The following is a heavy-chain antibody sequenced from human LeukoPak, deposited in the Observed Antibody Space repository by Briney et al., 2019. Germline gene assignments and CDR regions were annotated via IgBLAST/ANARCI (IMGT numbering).Heavy chain of an antibody. V-gene: IGHV4-30-4*01. Sequence: SETLSLTCTVSGGSISSGDYYWSWIRQPPGKGLEWIGYIYYSGSTYYNPSLKSRVTISVDTSKNQFSRKLSSVTAADTAVYYCARDRGGRGDYWGQGTLVTVSS. D-gene: IGHD2-15*01. J-gene: IGHJ4*02. CDR1: GGSISSGDYY. CDR2: IYYSGST. CDR3: ARDRGGRGDY.